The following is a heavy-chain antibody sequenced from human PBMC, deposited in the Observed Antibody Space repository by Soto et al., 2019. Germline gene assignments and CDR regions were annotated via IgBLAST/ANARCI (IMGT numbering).Heavy chain of an antibody. J-gene: IGHJ4*02. Sequence: QVHLVQSGAEVKKRGASVKVSCQDSGYAFTTYGITWVRQAPGQGLEWMGWISAHNGNTNYAQKLQGRVTVTRDTSTSTAYMELRSLRSDDTAVYYCARGRYGDYWGQGALVTVSS. V-gene: IGHV1-18*01. CDR3: ARGRYGDY. D-gene: IGHD1-1*01. CDR2: ISAHNGNT. CDR1: GYAFTTYG.